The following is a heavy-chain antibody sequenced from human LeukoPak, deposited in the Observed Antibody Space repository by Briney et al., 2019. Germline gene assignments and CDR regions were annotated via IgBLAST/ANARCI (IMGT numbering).Heavy chain of an antibody. Sequence: RASVKVSCKASGYSFSRYGLNWVRQAPGQRLEWMGWINTNTGIPTYAQAFTGRFVFSLDTSVSTAYLQITTLRSDDTAVYYCARYRELMPIENAFDMWGQGTMVTVSS. CDR1: GYSFSRYG. CDR2: INTNTGIP. D-gene: IGHD3-16*01. V-gene: IGHV7-4-1*02. CDR3: ARYRELMPIENAFDM. J-gene: IGHJ3*02.